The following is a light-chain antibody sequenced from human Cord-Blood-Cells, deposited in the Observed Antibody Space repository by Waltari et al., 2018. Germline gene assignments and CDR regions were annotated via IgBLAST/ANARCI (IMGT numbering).Light chain of an antibody. J-gene: IGLJ1*01. CDR1: SSDVGGYNY. V-gene: IGLV2-11*01. CDR3: CSYAGSYTYV. Sequence: QSALTQPRSVSGSPGQSVTISCTGTSSDVGGYNYVSWYQQHPGKAPKLMIYDVSTRPSGFPDRFSGSKSXNPASLTISGLQAEDEADYYCCSYAGSYTYVFGTGTKVTVL. CDR2: DVS.